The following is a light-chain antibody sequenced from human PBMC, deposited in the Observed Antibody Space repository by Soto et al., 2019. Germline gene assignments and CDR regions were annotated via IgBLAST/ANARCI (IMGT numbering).Light chain of an antibody. V-gene: IGLV1-44*01. CDR3: AAWDDSLNGVV. Sequence: QSVLTQPPSASGTPGQRVTVSYSGSSSNIGGNSVNWYQQLPGTAPKLLIYSNNQRPSGVPDRFSGSKSGTSASLAISGLQSEDEADYYCAAWDDSLNGVVFGGGTKLTVL. CDR2: SNN. CDR1: SSNIGGNS. J-gene: IGLJ2*01.